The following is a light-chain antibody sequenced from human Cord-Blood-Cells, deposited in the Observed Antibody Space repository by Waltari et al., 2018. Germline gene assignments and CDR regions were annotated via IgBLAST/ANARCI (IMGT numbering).Light chain of an antibody. Sequence: QSALTQPASVSGSPGQSITISCTGTSSDVGRYNLVSWYHQHPGKAPKPMIYEGSKRPSGVSNRFSGSKSGNTASLTISGLQAEDEADYYCCSYAGSSTFWVFGGGTKLTVL. CDR3: CSYAGSSTFWV. CDR1: SSDVGRYNL. CDR2: EGS. J-gene: IGLJ3*02. V-gene: IGLV2-23*01.